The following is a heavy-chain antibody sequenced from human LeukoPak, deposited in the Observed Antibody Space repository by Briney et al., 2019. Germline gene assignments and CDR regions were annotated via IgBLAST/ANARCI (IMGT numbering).Heavy chain of an antibody. CDR2: ISDDGNKK. CDR3: AKDNRNYGMDV. CDR1: GFTFSRFG. Sequence: GGSLRLSCATSGFTFSRFGMHWVRQAPGKGLEWVAVISDDGNKKYFADFVKGRFTISRDYSKNTLHLQMNSLRAEDTAMYYCAKDNRNYGMDVWGQGTTVTVSS. J-gene: IGHJ6*02. V-gene: IGHV3-30*18.